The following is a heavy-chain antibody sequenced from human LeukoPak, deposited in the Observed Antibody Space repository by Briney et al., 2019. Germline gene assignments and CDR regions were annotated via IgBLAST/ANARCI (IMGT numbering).Heavy chain of an antibody. CDR2: INSDGSST. J-gene: IGHJ4*02. Sequence: GGSLRLSCAASGFTFSSYWMHWVRQAPGKGLVWFSRINSDGSSTSYADSVKGRFTISRDNAKNTLYLQMNSLRAEDTAVYYCARALGTTVTAYFDYWGQGTLVTVSS. CDR1: GFTFSSYW. CDR3: ARALGTTVTAYFDY. D-gene: IGHD4-17*01. V-gene: IGHV3-74*01.